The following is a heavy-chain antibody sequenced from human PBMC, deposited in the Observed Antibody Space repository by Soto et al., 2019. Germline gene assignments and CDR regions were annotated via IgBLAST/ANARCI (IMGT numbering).Heavy chain of an antibody. V-gene: IGHV4-39*01. D-gene: IGHD6-19*01. CDR1: GGSISSSSYY. J-gene: IGHJ3*02. CDR2: IYYSGST. Sequence: QLQLQESGPGLVKPSETLSLTCTVSGGSISSSSYYWGWIRQPPGKGLEWIGSIYYSGSTYYNPSLKSRVTISVDTSKNQFSLKLSSVTAADTAVYYCARQGIAVADRADDAFDIWGQGTMVTVSS. CDR3: ARQGIAVADRADDAFDI.